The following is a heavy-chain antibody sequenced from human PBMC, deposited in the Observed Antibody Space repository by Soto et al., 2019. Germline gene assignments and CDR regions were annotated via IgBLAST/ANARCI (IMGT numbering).Heavy chain of an antibody. V-gene: IGHV1-2*04. CDR1: GYTFTGYY. J-gene: IGHJ4*02. Sequence: ASVKVSCKASGYTFTGYYMHWVRQAPGQGLEWMGWINPNSGGTNYAQKFQGWVTMTRDTSISTAYMELSRLRSDDTAVYYCARVGVYYGEGLYYWGQGTLVTVSS. CDR3: ARVGVYYGEGLYY. D-gene: IGHD4-17*01. CDR2: INPNSGGT.